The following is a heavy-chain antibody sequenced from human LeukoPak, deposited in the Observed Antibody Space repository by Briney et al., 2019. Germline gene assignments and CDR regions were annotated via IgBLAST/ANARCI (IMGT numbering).Heavy chain of an antibody. J-gene: IGHJ4*02. CDR3: AREVGPLDY. CDR1: GFTFSHSW. Sequence: PGGSLRLSCAASGFTFSHSWMAWVRQAPGKGLEWVANIKQDGTTKHYAESLKGRFTISRDNAKNSLYLQMNSLRAEDTAVYYCAREVGPLDYWGQGTLVTVSS. V-gene: IGHV3-7*01. CDR2: IKQDGTTK. D-gene: IGHD2-15*01.